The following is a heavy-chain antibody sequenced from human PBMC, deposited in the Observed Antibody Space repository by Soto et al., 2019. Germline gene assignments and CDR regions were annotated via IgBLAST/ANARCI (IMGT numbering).Heavy chain of an antibody. J-gene: IGHJ6*02. CDR2: INHSGST. Sequence: PSETLSLTCAVYGGSFSGYYWSWIRQPPGKGLEWIGEINHSGSTNYNPSLKSRVTISVDTSKNQFSLKLSSVTAADTAVYYCARWGTGTTPYYYYGMDVWGQGTTVTVSS. V-gene: IGHV4-34*01. CDR1: GGSFSGYY. D-gene: IGHD1-7*01. CDR3: ARWGTGTTPYYYYGMDV.